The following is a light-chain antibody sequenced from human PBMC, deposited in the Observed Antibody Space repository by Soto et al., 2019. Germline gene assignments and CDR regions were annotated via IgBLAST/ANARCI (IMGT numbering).Light chain of an antibody. V-gene: IGLV2-23*02. CDR2: EVS. J-gene: IGLJ1*01. CDR1: SSDVGSYNL. CDR3: CSYAGSSTPLI. Sequence: QSVLTQPASVSGSPGQSITISCTGTSSDVGSYNLVSWYQQHPGKAPKLIIYEVSKRPSRVSNSFSGSKSGNTASLTISGLQSEDEADYYCCSYAGSSTPLIFGTGTKVTVL.